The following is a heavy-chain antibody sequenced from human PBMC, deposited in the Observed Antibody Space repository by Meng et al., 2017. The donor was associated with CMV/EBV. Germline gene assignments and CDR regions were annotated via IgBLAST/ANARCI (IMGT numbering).Heavy chain of an antibody. J-gene: IGHJ6*02. V-gene: IGHV3-7*01. CDR1: GFTFSSYW. D-gene: IGHD1-26*01. Sequence: GESLKISCAASGFTFSSYWMSWVRQAPGKGLEWVANIKQDGSEKYYVDSVKGRFTISRDNAKNSLYLQMNSLRAEDTAVYYCACGLYCYYGMDVWGQGTTVTVSS. CDR2: IKQDGSEK. CDR3: ACGLYCYYGMDV.